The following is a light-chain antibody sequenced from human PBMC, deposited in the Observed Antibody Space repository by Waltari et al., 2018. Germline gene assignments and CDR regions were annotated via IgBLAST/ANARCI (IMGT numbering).Light chain of an antibody. J-gene: IGLJ3*02. V-gene: IGLV1-40*01. Sequence: QSVLTQTPSVSGAPGQRVIISCTGSSSNIGPGYDVHWYQQLPGTAPKLLISGNNKRPSGVPDGFFGSKSGTSASLAITGLQAEDEADYYCQSYDSSLSHWVFGGGTKLTVL. CDR1: SSNIGPGYD. CDR2: GNN. CDR3: QSYDSSLSHWV.